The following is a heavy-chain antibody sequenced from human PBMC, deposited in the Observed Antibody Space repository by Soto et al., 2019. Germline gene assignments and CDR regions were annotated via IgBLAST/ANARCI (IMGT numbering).Heavy chain of an antibody. D-gene: IGHD3-22*01. J-gene: IGHJ4*02. CDR3: ARDSDSSGYYTARVGY. CDR1: GGTFSSYA. CDR2: TIPIFGTA. Sequence: QVQLVQSGAEVKKPGSSVKVSCKASGGTFSSYAISWVRQAPGQGLEWMGGTIPIFGTANYAQKFQGRVTITADESTSTAYMELSSLRSEDTAVYYCARDSDSSGYYTARVGYWGQGTLVTVSS. V-gene: IGHV1-69*01.